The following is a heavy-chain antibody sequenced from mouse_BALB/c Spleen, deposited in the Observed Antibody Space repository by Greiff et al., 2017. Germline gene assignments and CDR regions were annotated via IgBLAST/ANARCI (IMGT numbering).Heavy chain of an antibody. CDR2: IRNKANGYTT. Sequence: DVMLVESGGGLVQPGGSLRLSCATSGFTFTDYYMSWVRQPPGKALEWLGFIRNKANGYTTEYSASVKGRFTISRDNSQNILYLQMNTLRAEDNATYYCAGNGYCAWFAYWGQGTLVTVSA. CDR1: GFTFTDYY. J-gene: IGHJ3*01. D-gene: IGHD2-3*01. V-gene: IGHV7-3*02. CDR3: AGNGYCAWFAY.